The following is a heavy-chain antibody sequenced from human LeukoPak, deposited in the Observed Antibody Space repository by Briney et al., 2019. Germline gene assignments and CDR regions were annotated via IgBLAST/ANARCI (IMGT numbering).Heavy chain of an antibody. Sequence: GASVKVSCKASGYTFTGYYMHWVRQAPGQGLKWMGRINPNSGGTNYAQKFQGRVTMTRDTSISTAYMELSRLRSDDTAVYYCARAPKPVPAAYDYWGQGTLVTVSS. CDR2: INPNSGGT. CDR3: ARAPKPVPAAYDY. V-gene: IGHV1-2*06. D-gene: IGHD2-2*01. J-gene: IGHJ4*02. CDR1: GYTFTGYY.